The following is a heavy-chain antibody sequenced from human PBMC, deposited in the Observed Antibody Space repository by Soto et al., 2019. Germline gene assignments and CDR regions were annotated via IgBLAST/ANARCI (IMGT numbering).Heavy chain of an antibody. CDR3: ARELTIFGAPDYYYYVMDV. CDR1: GGTFSSYA. V-gene: IGHV1-69*13. D-gene: IGHD3-3*01. CDR2: IIPIFGTA. Sequence: SVKVSCKASGGTFSSYAISWVRQAPGQGLEWMGGIIPIFGTANYAQKFQGRVTITADESTSTAYMELSSLRSEDTAVYYCARELTIFGAPDYYYYVMDVWGQGTTVTVSS. J-gene: IGHJ6*02.